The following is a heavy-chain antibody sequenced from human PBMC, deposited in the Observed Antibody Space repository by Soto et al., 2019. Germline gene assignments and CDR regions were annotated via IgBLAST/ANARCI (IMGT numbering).Heavy chain of an antibody. CDR1: GGTFSSYA. J-gene: IGHJ6*02. V-gene: IGHV1-69*13. Sequence: SVKVSCKASGGTFSSYAISWVRQAPGQGLEWMGGIIPIFGTANYAQKFQGRVTITADESTSTAYMELSSLRSEDTAVYYCARERGGGTDYYYYGMDVWGQGTTVTVS. CDR2: IIPIFGTA. D-gene: IGHD1-26*01. CDR3: ARERGGGTDYYYYGMDV.